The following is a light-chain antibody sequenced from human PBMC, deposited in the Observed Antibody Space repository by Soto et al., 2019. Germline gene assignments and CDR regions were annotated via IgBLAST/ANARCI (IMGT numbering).Light chain of an antibody. J-gene: IGKJ4*01. CDR2: AAS. V-gene: IGKV1-8*01. CDR1: QGISSN. CDR3: QQYYSYPLT. Sequence: AIRMTQSPSSFSASTGDRVTITCRASQGISSNLAGYQQKPGKAPKLLIYAASTLQSGVQSRFSGSGSGTNFXXPIXCLQSEDFATYHCQQYYSYPLTCGGGTKVEIK.